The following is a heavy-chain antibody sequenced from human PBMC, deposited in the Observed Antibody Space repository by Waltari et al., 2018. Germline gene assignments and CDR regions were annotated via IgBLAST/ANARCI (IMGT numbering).Heavy chain of an antibody. Sequence: EVQLVESGGGLVQPGGSLRLSCAASGFTFSSYSMNWVHQAPGKGLEWVSYISSSSSTIYYADSVKGRFTISRDNAKNSLYLQMNSLRAEDTAVYYCARDLGNYDYWGQGTLVTVSS. CDR3: ARDLGNYDY. J-gene: IGHJ4*02. V-gene: IGHV3-48*01. D-gene: IGHD4-4*01. CDR2: ISSSSSTI. CDR1: GFTFSSYS.